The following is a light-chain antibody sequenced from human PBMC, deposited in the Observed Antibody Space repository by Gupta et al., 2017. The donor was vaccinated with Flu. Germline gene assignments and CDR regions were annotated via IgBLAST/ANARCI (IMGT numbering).Light chain of an antibody. Sequence: TCGGNNIGSKNVHWYQQKPAQAPVLVIYRDSNRPSGIPERFSGSNSGNTATLTISRAQAGDEADYYCQVWDSSIWVFGGGTKLTVL. CDR1: NIGSKN. CDR3: QVWDSSIWV. CDR2: RDS. J-gene: IGLJ3*02. V-gene: IGLV3-9*01.